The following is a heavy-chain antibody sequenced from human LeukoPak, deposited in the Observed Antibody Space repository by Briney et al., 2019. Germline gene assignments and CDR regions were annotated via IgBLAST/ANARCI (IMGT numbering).Heavy chain of an antibody. CDR2: ISGSGGST. CDR1: GFTFSSYA. D-gene: IGHD2-2*01. Sequence: GGSLRLSCAASGFTFSSYAMSWVRQAPGKGLEWVSAISGSGGSTYYADSVKGRFTISRDNSKNTLYLQMNSLRAEDTAVYYCAKDYCSSTSCLLDYWGQGTLVTVSS. V-gene: IGHV3-23*01. J-gene: IGHJ4*02. CDR3: AKDYCSSTSCLLDY.